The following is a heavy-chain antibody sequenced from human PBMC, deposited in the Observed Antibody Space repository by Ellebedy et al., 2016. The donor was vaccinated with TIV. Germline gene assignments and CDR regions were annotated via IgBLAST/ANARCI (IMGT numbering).Heavy chain of an antibody. V-gene: IGHV4-34*01. J-gene: IGHJ6*02. CDR1: GGSFSGYC. Sequence: MPGGSLRLSCAVYGGSFSGYCWSWIRQPPGKGLEWIGEINHSGSTNYNPSLKSRVTIAVDTSKNQFSLKRSSVTAADTAVYYRASDWILLWLRTQKYGMDVWGQGTMVIVSS. CDR2: INHSGST. CDR3: ASDWILLWLRTQKYGMDV. D-gene: IGHD3-10*01.